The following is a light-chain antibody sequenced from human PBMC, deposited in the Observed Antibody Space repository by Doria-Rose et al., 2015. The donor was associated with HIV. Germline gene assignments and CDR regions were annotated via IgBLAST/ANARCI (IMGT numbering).Light chain of an antibody. J-gene: IGKJ1*01. V-gene: IGKV3-20*01. CDR3: HQYGTSWT. CDR2: DGS. CDR1: QSFSSTY. Sequence: DIVLTQSLGTLSLSPGERATLSCRASQSFSSTYLAWYQQKPGQAPSLLIYDGSTRATGIPDRFSASGSGTDFTLTINRLEPEDLALYYCHQYGTSWTFGQGTKAEI.